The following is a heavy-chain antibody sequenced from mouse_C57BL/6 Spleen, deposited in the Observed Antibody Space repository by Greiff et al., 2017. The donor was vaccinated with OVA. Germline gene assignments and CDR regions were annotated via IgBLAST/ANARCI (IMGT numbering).Heavy chain of an antibody. V-gene: IGHV14-1*01. CDR1: GFNIKDYY. D-gene: IGHD2-4*01. CDR2: IDPEDGDT. CDR3: TTGYDYDASWFAY. J-gene: IGHJ3*01. Sequence: VQLQQSGAELVRPGASVKLSCTASGFNIKDYYMHWVKQRPEQGLEWIGRIDPEDGDTEYAPKFQGKATMTADTSSNTAYLQLSSLTSEDTAVDYCTTGYDYDASWFAYWGQGTLVTVSA.